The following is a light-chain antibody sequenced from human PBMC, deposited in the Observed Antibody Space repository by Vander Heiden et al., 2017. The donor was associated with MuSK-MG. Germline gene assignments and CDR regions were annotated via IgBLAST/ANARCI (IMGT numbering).Light chain of an antibody. V-gene: IGKV1-5*03. CDR1: QSISSW. J-gene: IGKJ4*01. CDR3: QQYYSYRLT. CDR2: KAS. Sequence: DIQMTQSPSTLSASVGDRVTITCRASQSISSWLAWYQQKPGKAPKLLIYKASSLESGVPSRFRGSGSGTEFTLTISSLQPDDFATYYCQQYYSYRLTFGGGTKVEIK.